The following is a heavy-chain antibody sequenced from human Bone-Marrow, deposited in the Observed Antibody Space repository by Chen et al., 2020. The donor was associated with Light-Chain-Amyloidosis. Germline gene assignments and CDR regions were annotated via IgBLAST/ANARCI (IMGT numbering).Heavy chain of an antibody. CDR1: GGSLSSSSYY. CDR2: IHPSGST. D-gene: IGHD3-3*01. Sequence: QLQLQESGPGLVKPSETLSLTCTVSGGSLSSSSYYWGWIRQPPGKGLEWIGSIHPSGSTYYSPSLKSRVTISVDTSKNQFSLKLDSVTAADTAVYYCTGDVRLEWAFYWGQGILVTVSS. V-gene: IGHV4-39*07. J-gene: IGHJ4*02. CDR3: TGDVRLEWAFY.